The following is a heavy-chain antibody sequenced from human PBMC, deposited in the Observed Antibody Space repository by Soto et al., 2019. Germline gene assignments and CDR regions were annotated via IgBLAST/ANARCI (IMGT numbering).Heavy chain of an antibody. D-gene: IGHD2-8*01. CDR2: VSGDGSST. CDR3: AARYCTTTTCFHFDY. Sequence: GGSLRLSCAASGFTFSNYGMHWVRQAPGKGLEYVSAVSGDGSSTYYANSVKGRFTISRDNSKNTLYLQMGSLRAEDMAVYYCAARYCTTTTCFHFDYWGQGALVTVS. V-gene: IGHV3-64*01. J-gene: IGHJ4*02. CDR1: GFTFSNYG.